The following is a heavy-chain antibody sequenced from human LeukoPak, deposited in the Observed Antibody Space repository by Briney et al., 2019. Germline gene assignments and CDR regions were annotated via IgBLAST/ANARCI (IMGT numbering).Heavy chain of an antibody. J-gene: IGHJ4*02. D-gene: IGHD3-22*01. CDR1: GFSFSSRN. CDR3: AASSGSGNYAYYFDY. Sequence: GGSLRLSCAASGFSFSSRNMNWVRQAPGKGLEWVSYISASTSSIYYADSVKGRFTISRDIGKNSLYLQMNSLRAEDTAVYYCAASSGSGNYAYYFDYWGQGTLVTVSS. V-gene: IGHV3-48*04. CDR2: ISASTSSI.